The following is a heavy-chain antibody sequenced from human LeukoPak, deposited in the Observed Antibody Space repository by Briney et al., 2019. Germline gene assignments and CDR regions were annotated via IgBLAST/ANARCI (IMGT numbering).Heavy chain of an antibody. CDR3: ASGYYYDSSGPPDYFDY. V-gene: IGHV3-7*01. CDR1: GFTFSSYW. J-gene: IGHJ4*02. D-gene: IGHD3-22*01. Sequence: PGGSLRLSCAASGFTFSSYWMSWVRQAPGKGLEWVANIKQDGSEKYYVDSVKGRFTISRDNAKNSAYLQMNSLRAEDTAVYYCASGYYYDSSGPPDYFDYWGQGTLVTVSS. CDR2: IKQDGSEK.